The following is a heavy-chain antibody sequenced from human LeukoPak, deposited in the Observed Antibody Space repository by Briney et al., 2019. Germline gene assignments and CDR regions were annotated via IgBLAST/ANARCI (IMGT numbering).Heavy chain of an antibody. CDR2: VTSRSSFM. J-gene: IGHJ5*02. CDR3: ARGEGSGWFSRKWFDP. Sequence: GGSLRLSCTASGFTFSNFSMNWVRQAPGKGLEWVSSVTSRSSFMYSADSVKGRFTTSRDNAKSSLYLQMNSLRAEDTAVYFCARGEGSGWFSRKWFDPWGQGTLVTVSS. CDR1: GFTFSNFS. D-gene: IGHD6-19*01. V-gene: IGHV3-21*01.